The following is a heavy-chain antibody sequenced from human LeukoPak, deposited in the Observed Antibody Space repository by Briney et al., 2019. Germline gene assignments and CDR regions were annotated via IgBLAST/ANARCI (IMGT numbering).Heavy chain of an antibody. CDR3: AKDSYYGSGSYFYFDY. CDR2: VSYDGSNR. V-gene: IGHV3-30*18. D-gene: IGHD3-10*01. J-gene: IGHJ4*02. Sequence: GGSLRLSCAASGFTFSSYGMHWVRQAPGKGLEWVAVVSYDGSNRYYADSVKGRFTISRDNSKNTLYLQMNSLRPEDTAVYYCAKDSYYGSGSYFYFDYWGRGTLVTVSS. CDR1: GFTFSSYG.